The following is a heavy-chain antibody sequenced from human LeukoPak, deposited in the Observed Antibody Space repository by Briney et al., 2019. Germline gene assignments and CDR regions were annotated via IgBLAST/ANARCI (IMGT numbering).Heavy chain of an antibody. J-gene: IGHJ6*03. CDR3: AKEGSGLRFGSYYYMDV. D-gene: IGHD3-10*01. V-gene: IGHV3-48*03. Sequence: PGGSLRLSCAASGFTFSSYEMNWVRQAPGKGLEWVSYISSSGSTIYYADSVKGRFTISRDNAKNSLYLQMNSLRAEDTAVYYCAKEGSGLRFGSYYYMDVWGKGTTVTVSS. CDR1: GFTFSSYE. CDR2: ISSSGSTI.